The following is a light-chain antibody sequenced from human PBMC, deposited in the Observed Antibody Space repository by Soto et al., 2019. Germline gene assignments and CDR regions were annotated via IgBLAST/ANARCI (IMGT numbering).Light chain of an antibody. CDR1: QGVTTN. J-gene: IGKJ5*01. CDR2: DVS. V-gene: IGKV3-15*01. Sequence: EIVMTQSPGTLSVSPGERATLSCRAGQGVTTNFAWYQQKSGQSPRLLIYDVSIRATGVPARFSGTGSETDFTLTISCLLSEDSAVYFCQQYNNWPFSFGQGTRREIK. CDR3: QQYNNWPFS.